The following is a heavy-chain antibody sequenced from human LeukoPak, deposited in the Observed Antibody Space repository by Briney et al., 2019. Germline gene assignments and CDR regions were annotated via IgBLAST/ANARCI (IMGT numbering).Heavy chain of an antibody. CDR1: GFTFGSYW. CDR2: INSDGSST. V-gene: IGHV3-74*01. Sequence: QPGGSLRLSCVASGFTFGSYWMHWVRQAPGKGLVWVSRINSDGSSTSYADSVKGRFTISRDDAKNTVYLQMNSLRDEDTAVYYCARVGKGEDFDYWGQGTLVTVSS. J-gene: IGHJ4*02. D-gene: IGHD3-16*01. CDR3: ARVGKGEDFDY.